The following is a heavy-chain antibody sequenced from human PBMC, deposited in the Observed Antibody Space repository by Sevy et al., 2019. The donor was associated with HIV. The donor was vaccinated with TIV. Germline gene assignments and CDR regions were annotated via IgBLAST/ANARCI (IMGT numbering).Heavy chain of an antibody. V-gene: IGHV4-4*02. Sequence: SETLSLTCAVSGGSISSSNWCSWVRQPPGKGLEWIGEIYHSGSTNYNPSLKSRVTISVDKSKNQFSLKLSSVTAADTAVYYCARALNYDILTGYWDAFDIWGQGTMVTVSS. CDR2: IYHSGST. CDR1: GGSISSSNW. J-gene: IGHJ3*02. D-gene: IGHD3-9*01. CDR3: ARALNYDILTGYWDAFDI.